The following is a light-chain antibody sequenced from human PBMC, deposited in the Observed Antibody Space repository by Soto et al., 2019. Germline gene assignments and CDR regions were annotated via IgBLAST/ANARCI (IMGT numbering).Light chain of an antibody. CDR1: SSDADAYNY. J-gene: IGLJ2*01. CDR2: DVS. V-gene: IGLV2-14*03. Sequence: QSALTQPASVSGSPGQSIIISCTGTSSDADAYNYVSWYQHHPGKAPKLLIYDVSNRPSGISKRFSGSKSGNTASLTISGLQPEDEADYFCSSYTSSTILFGGGTKVTVL. CDR3: SSYTSSTIL.